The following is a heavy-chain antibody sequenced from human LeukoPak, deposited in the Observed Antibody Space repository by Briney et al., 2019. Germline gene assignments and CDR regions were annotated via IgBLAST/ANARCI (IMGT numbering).Heavy chain of an antibody. CDR2: ISYDGSNR. CDR3: AKTTVYSSSWYYFDY. Sequence: GGSLRLSCAASGFTFSSYGMHWVRQAPGKGLEWVAVISYDGSNRYYADSVKGRFTISRDNSKNTLYLQINSLRAEDTAVYYCAKTTVYSSSWYYFDYWGQGTLVTVSS. V-gene: IGHV3-30*18. CDR1: GFTFSSYG. D-gene: IGHD6-13*01. J-gene: IGHJ4*02.